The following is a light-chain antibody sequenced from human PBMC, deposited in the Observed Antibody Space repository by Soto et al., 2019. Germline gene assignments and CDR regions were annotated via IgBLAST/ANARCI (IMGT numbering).Light chain of an antibody. CDR2: GAS. Sequence: VVMTQSPGTLSLSPGETATISCRASQSVRRTKLAWYQQKPGQAPRRLIYGASIRATGIPDRFIGSGSGTDFTLTISRLEPEDFAVYYCQQYGSSGTFGQGTKVDI. CDR3: QQYGSSGT. CDR1: QSVRRTK. V-gene: IGKV3-20*01. J-gene: IGKJ1*01.